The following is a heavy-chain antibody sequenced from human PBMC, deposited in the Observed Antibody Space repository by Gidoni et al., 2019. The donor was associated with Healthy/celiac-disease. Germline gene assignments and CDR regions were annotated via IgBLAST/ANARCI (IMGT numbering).Heavy chain of an antibody. CDR1: GFTVSSNY. V-gene: IGHV3-66*01. Sequence: EVQLVESGGGLVQPGGSLRLSWAASGFTVSSNYMSWVRQAPGKGLEWVSVIYSGGSTYYADSVKGRFTISRDNSKNTLYLQMNSLRAEDTAVYYCVIVGATDYFDYWGQGTLVTVSS. J-gene: IGHJ4*02. D-gene: IGHD1-26*01. CDR2: IYSGGST. CDR3: VIVGATDYFDY.